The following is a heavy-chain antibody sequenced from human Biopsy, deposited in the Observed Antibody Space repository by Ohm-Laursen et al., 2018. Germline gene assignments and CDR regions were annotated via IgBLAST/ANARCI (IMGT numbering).Heavy chain of an antibody. CDR3: ARHHCTNGVCLGVYFDH. J-gene: IGHJ4*02. CDR2: IYTGGTT. D-gene: IGHD2-8*01. V-gene: IGHV3-53*01. Sequence: SLRLSCAASGFTVSNKYMSWVRQAPGKGLEWVSVIYTGGTTHYADSVRGRFTISRDNSKNTLYLQMNSLRAEDTAVYYCARHHCTNGVCLGVYFDHWGQGTLVIVSS. CDR1: GFTVSNKY.